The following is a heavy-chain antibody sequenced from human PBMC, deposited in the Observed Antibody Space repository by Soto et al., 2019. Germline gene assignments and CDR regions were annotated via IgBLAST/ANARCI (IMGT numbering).Heavy chain of an antibody. J-gene: IGHJ4*02. CDR2: IKQDGSDK. V-gene: IGHV3-7*01. CDR3: ARDVSGKLGHDS. CDR1: GFSFSSFW. Sequence: GGSLRLSCAASGFSFSSFWMSWVRRAPGKGLEWVANIKQDGSDKNYVGSVKGRFTISRDNAKNSLFLQMNSLRVEDTAMYYCARDVSGKLGHDSWGQGTLVTVSS. D-gene: IGHD1-26*01.